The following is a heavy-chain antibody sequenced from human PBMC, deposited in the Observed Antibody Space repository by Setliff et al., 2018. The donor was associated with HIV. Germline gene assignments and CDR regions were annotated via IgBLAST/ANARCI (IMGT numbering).Heavy chain of an antibody. D-gene: IGHD3-22*01. Sequence: SETLSLTCTVSGGSISSHYWSWIRQPPGKGLEWIGYIYYSGSTNYNPSLKSRVTISVDTSKNQFSLKLSSVTAADTAVYYCARANYYDSSGYPLAHFQHWGQGTLVTVSS. CDR2: IYYSGST. J-gene: IGHJ1*01. CDR1: GGSISSHY. CDR3: ARANYYDSSGYPLAHFQH. V-gene: IGHV4-59*11.